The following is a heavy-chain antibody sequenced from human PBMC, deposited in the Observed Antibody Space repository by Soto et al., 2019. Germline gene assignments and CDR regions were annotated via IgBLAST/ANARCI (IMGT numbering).Heavy chain of an antibody. D-gene: IGHD2-15*01. Sequence: QVQLQQWGAGLLKPSETLSLTCAIYGGSFTNYYWNWIRQPPGKGLEWMGKINHNGSTNYSPSLKSRLTISVDTSKNQFSLKLISVTAADTAVYFCGRGRGYGNAWGSYSSGMDVWGQGTTVTVSS. J-gene: IGHJ6*02. CDR1: GGSFTNYY. CDR2: INHNGST. CDR3: GRGRGYGNAWGSYSSGMDV. V-gene: IGHV4-34*01.